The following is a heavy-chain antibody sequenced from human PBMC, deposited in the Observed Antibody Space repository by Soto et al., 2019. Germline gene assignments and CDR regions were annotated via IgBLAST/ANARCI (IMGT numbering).Heavy chain of an antibody. CDR1: GYTFTSYG. CDR3: ARGQYITMVRGSWFDP. V-gene: IGHV1-18*04. CDR2: ISAYNGNA. Sequence: GASVKVSCKASGYTFTSYGISWVRQAPGQGLEWMGWISAYNGNANYAQKLQGRVTMTTDTSTSTAYTELRSLRSDDTAVYYCARGQYITMVRGSWFDPWGQGTLVTVSS. J-gene: IGHJ5*02. D-gene: IGHD3-10*01.